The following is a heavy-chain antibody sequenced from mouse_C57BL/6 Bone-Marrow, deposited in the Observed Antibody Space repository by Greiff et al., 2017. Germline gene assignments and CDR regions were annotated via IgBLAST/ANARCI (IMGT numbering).Heavy chain of an antibody. CDR2: IHPNSGST. J-gene: IGHJ3*01. CDR1: GYTFTSYW. Sequence: VQLQQPGAELVKPGASVKLSCKASGYTFTSYWMHWVKQRPGQGLEWIGMIHPNSGSTNYNEKFKSKATLTVDKSSSTAYMQLSSLTSEDSAVYYCARSGGLRLFTWVAYWGQGTLVTVSA. D-gene: IGHD2-4*01. V-gene: IGHV1-64*01. CDR3: ARSGGLRLFTWVAY.